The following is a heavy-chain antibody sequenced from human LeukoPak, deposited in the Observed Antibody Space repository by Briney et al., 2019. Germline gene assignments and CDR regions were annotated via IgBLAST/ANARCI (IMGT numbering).Heavy chain of an antibody. D-gene: IGHD6-13*01. J-gene: IGHJ5*02. CDR2: IIPNFGAT. Sequence: SVKVSCKASGGTFRNYGFSWVRQAPGQGLEWMGGIIPNFGATTYAQNLQDRVTITADEFTSTVYMDLSGLRFEDTAVYFCAKDGGLAAAGALDTWGQGTLVT. CDR1: GGTFRNYG. V-gene: IGHV1-69*13. CDR3: AKDGGLAAAGALDT.